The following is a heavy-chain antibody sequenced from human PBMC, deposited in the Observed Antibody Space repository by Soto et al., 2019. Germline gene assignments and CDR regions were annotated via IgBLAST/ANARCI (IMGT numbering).Heavy chain of an antibody. CDR2: INPSGGST. V-gene: IGHV1-46*01. CDR1: GYRFSGYY. D-gene: IGHD3-22*01. CDR3: ARGYSLYYYDSSGYYYVEY. Sequence: ASLKVDCKASGYRFSGYYMHWVRQATGQGLEWMGIINPSGGSTSYAQKFQGRVTMTRDTSTSTVYMELSSLRSEDTAVYYCARGYSLYYYDSSGYYYVEYWGQGTLVTVSS. J-gene: IGHJ4*02.